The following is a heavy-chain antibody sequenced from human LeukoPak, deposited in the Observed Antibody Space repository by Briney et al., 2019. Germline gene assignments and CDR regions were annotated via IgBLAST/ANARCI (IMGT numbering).Heavy chain of an antibody. V-gene: IGHV1-18*01. D-gene: IGHD2-15*01. CDR2: ISAHYGNT. Sequence: ASVKVSCKASGYTFTSYGITWVRQAPGQGLEWMGWISAHYGNTNYAQKFQGRLTMTTDTSTNTAYMELRSLRPDDTAVYFCARDFFHGHCSGLTCFLLDSWGQGSLVTVS. J-gene: IGHJ4*02. CDR1: GYTFTSYG. CDR3: ARDFFHGHCSGLTCFLLDS.